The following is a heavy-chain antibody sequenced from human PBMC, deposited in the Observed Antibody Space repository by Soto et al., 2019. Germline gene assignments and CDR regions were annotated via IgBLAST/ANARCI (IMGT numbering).Heavy chain of an antibody. Sequence: GGSLRLSCAASGFTFSSCWMHWVRQAPGKGLVWVSRISSDGSSTNYAGSVKGRFTISRDNAKNTLYLQMNNLRPEDTAVYYCASLYSSAWAWDYWGQGTLVTVSS. CDR3: ASLYSSAWAWDY. V-gene: IGHV3-74*01. CDR2: ISSDGSST. J-gene: IGHJ4*02. D-gene: IGHD6-19*01. CDR1: GFTFSSCW.